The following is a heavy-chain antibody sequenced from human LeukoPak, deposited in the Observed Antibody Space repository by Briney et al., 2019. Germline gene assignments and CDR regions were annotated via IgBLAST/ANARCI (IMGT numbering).Heavy chain of an antibody. CDR2: IYPRDGST. CDR3: ARGGFIAVATHFDY. CDR1: GYSFTSNY. V-gene: IGHV1-46*01. Sequence: ASVKVSCKASGYSFTSNYIHWVRQAPGQGLEWMGMIYPRDGSTSYAQKFQGRVTMTRDTSTSTVYMELSSLRSEDTAVYYCARGGFIAVATHFDYWGQGTLVTVSS. J-gene: IGHJ4*02. D-gene: IGHD6-19*01.